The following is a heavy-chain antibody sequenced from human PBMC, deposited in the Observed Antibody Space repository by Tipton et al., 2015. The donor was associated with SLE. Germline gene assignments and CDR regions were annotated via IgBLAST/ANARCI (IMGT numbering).Heavy chain of an antibody. CDR2: IYYSGST. CDR1: GGSISSHY. Sequence: TLSLTCTVSGGSISSHYWSWIRQPPGKGLEWVGYIYYSGSTNYNPSLKSRVTISVDTSKNQFSLKLSSVTAADTAVYYCARRWMGAVRGRDAFDIWGQGTMVTVSS. J-gene: IGHJ3*02. V-gene: IGHV4-59*11. CDR3: ARRWMGAVRGRDAFDI. D-gene: IGHD1-26*01.